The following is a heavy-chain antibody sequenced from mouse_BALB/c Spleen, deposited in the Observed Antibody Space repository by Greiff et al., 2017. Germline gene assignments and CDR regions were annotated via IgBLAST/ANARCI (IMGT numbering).Heavy chain of an antibody. CDR1: GFSLTSYG. V-gene: IGHV2-2*02. CDR3: ASYYGSSYAMDY. CDR2: IWSGGST. J-gene: IGHJ4*01. D-gene: IGHD1-1*01. Sequence: VQLKQSGPGLVQPSQSLSITCTVSGFSLTSYGVHWVRQSPGKGLEWLGVIWSGGSTDYNAAFISRLSISKDNSKSQVFFKMNSLQANDTAIYYCASYYGSSYAMDYWGQGTSVTVSS.